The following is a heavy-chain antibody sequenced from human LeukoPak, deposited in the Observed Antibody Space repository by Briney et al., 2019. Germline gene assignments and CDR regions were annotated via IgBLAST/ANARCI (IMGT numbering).Heavy chain of an antibody. J-gene: IGHJ3*02. CDR3: ARDLPPSIAARPGAFDI. D-gene: IGHD6-6*01. V-gene: IGHV3-21*01. CDR1: GFTFSTYS. Sequence: SGGSLRLSCAASGFTFSTYSIIWVRQAPGRGLDWVSSISSSSYIYYADSVKGRFTISRDNAKNSLYLQMNSLRAEDTAVYYCARDLPPSIAARPGAFDIWGQGTMVTVSS. CDR2: ISSSSYI.